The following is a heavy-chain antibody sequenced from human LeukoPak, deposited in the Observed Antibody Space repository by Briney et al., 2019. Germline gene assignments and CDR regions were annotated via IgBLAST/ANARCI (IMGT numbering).Heavy chain of an antibody. CDR3: ARGPGDFWSGYYKV. J-gene: IGHJ4*02. CDR1: RYTFTSYD. V-gene: IGHV1-8*03. Sequence: ASVKVSCKASRYTFTSYDINWVRQATGQGLEWMGWMNPNSGNTGYAQKFQGRVTITRNTSISTAYMELSSLRSEDTAVYYCARGPGDFWSGYYKVWGQGTLVTVSS. D-gene: IGHD3-3*01. CDR2: MNPNSGNT.